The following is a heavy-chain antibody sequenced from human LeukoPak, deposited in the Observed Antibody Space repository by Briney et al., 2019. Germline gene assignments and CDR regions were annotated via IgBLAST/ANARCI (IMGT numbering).Heavy chain of an antibody. CDR1: GGSLSSGSYY. J-gene: IGHJ4*02. CDR3: ATSGPYGSANFDY. V-gene: IGHV4-61*02. Sequence: PSQTLSLTCTVSGGSLSSGSYYWSWIRQPAGKGLEWIGRIYTSGSTNYNPSLKSRVTISVDTSKNQFSLKLSSVTAADTAVYYCATSGPYGSANFDYWGQGTLVTVSS. CDR2: IYTSGST. D-gene: IGHD3-10*01.